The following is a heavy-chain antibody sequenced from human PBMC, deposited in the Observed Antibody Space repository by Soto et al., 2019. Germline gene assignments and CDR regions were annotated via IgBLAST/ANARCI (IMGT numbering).Heavy chain of an antibody. CDR1: GCSISSSSYY. CDR2: IYYSGST. D-gene: IGHD3-16*01. Sequence: PSETLSLTCTVSGCSISSSSYYWGWIRQPPGKGLEWIGSIYYSGSTYYNPSLKSRVTISVDTSKNHFSLKLSSRTAAETAVYYCARIYYDYVWGSYLANYFDYWGQGTLVTVSS. V-gene: IGHV4-39*02. J-gene: IGHJ4*02. CDR3: ARIYYDYVWGSYLANYFDY.